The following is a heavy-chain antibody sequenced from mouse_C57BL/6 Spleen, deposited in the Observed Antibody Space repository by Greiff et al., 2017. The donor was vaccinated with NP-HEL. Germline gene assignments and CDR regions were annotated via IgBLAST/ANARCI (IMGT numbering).Heavy chain of an antibody. CDR2: IDPSDSYT. CDR3: ARTVVAHYYAMDD. CDR1: GYTFTSYW. V-gene: IGHV1-50*01. D-gene: IGHD1-1*01. Sequence: QVHVKQPGAELVKPGASVKLSCKASGYTFTSYWMQWVKQRPGQGLEWIGEIDPSDSYTNYNQKFKGKATLTVDTSSSTAYMQLSSLTSEDSAVYYCARTVVAHYYAMDDWGQGTSVTVST. J-gene: IGHJ4*01.